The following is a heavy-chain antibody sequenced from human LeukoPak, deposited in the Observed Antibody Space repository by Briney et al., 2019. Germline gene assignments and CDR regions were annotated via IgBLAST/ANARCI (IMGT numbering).Heavy chain of an antibody. CDR3: ARSGGYFFDY. CDR1: GGSISSGDYS. D-gene: IGHD3-22*01. J-gene: IGHJ4*02. CDR2: IYYSGST. V-gene: IGHV4-31*03. Sequence: SETLSLTCTVSGGSISSGDYSWSWLRQHPGQGLEWIAYIYYSGSTYYNPSLKSRVTISVDTSKNQFSLRLNSVTAADTAVYYCARSGGYFFDYWGQGTLVTVSS.